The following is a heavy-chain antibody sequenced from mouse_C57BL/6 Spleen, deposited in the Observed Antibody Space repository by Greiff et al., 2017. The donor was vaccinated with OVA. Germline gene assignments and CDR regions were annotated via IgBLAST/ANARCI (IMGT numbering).Heavy chain of an antibody. J-gene: IGHJ2*01. CDR2: FYPGSGSI. CDR3: ARHEVLLYDGYYSYYFDY. V-gene: IGHV1-62-2*01. D-gene: IGHD2-3*01. Sequence: VKLVESGAELVKPGASVKLSCKASGYTFTEYTIHWVKQRSGQGLEWIGWFYPGSGSIKYNEKFKDKATLTADKSSSTVYMELSRLTSEDSAVYFCARHEVLLYDGYYSYYFDYWGQGTTLTVSS. CDR1: GYTFTEYT.